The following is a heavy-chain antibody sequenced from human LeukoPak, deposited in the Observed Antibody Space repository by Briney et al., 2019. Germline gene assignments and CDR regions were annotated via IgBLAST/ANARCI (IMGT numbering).Heavy chain of an antibody. Sequence: GGSLRLSCAASGFIFRSYYMSWVRQARGRGLVWVSVIYSGGSTYFGDFGEGRFTISRDNSKEPRVPQMNNLRAEDPAVYYCARRGLLGDSPWGFDYWGQGTLVTVPS. D-gene: IGHD2-21*01. CDR2: IYSGGST. V-gene: IGHV3-66*02. CDR3: ARRGLLGDSPWGFDY. J-gene: IGHJ4*02. CDR1: GFIFRSYY.